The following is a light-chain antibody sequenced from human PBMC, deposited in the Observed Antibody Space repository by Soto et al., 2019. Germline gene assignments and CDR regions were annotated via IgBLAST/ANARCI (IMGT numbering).Light chain of an antibody. CDR1: QSVSSN. Sequence: EIVMTQSPATLSVSPGERATLSCRASQSVSSNLAWYQQKPGQAPRLLIYGASTRATGIPARFSGSGSGTEFTLTTSTLQSEDFEVYYGQQYNWPPSFGQGTKLEIK. CDR2: GAS. CDR3: QQYNWPPS. V-gene: IGKV3-15*01. J-gene: IGKJ2*01.